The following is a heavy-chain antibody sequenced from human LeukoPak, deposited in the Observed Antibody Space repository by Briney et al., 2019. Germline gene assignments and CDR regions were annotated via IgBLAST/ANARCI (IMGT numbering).Heavy chain of an antibody. CDR3: AKATNSGTSRGSFDY. J-gene: IGHJ4*02. V-gene: IGHV3-53*01. CDR2: FYSGGST. CDR1: GFTVSSNY. Sequence: PGGSLRLSCAASGFTVSSNYMSWVRQAPGKGLEWVSIFYSGGSTYYADSVKGRFTISRDNSKNTLYLQMYSLGAEDTAVYYCAKATNSGTSRGSFDYWGQGTLVTVSS. D-gene: IGHD1-26*01.